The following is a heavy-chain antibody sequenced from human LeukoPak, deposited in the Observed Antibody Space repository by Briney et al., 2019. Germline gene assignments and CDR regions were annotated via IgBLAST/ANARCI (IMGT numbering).Heavy chain of an antibody. D-gene: IGHD5-12*01. CDR1: GGSISNGGYF. CDR3: ERYSGYEFDY. J-gene: IGHJ4*02. V-gene: IGHV4-31*03. Sequence: PSQTLSLTCTVSGGSISNGGYFWSWLRQFPGKGLEWIGYIHNSGNTYYNPSLKSRVTLSVDTSKIKFSLRVSSVTAADTAVYYCERYSGYEFDYWGQGTLVTVSS. CDR2: IHNSGNT.